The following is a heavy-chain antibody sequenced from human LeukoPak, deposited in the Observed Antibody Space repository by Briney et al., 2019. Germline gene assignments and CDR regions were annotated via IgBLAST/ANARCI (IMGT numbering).Heavy chain of an antibody. Sequence: GGSLRLSCATSGFTFDDYAMHWVRQAPGKGLEWVSGISWNGGSLDYADSVKGRFTVSRDNAKSSLFLQMNSLRAEDTALDYCSKDVAWFSYVMDVWGQGTTVTVSS. V-gene: IGHV3-9*01. J-gene: IGHJ6*02. CDR2: ISWNGGSL. D-gene: IGHD3-9*01. CDR3: SKDVAWFSYVMDV. CDR1: GFTFDDYA.